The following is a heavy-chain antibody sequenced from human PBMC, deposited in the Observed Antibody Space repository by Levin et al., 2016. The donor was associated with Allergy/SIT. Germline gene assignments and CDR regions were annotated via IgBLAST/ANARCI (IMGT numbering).Heavy chain of an antibody. D-gene: IGHD2-2*01. CDR3: AKDGGYQLPGRLGFFYGMVD. Sequence: GESLKISCAASGFTFSSYGMHWVRQAPGKGLEWVAVISYDGLNKYYAASVKGRFTISRDNSKNTLYVEMNSLRRDDTAVYYCAKDGGYQLPGRLGFFYGMVDWGHGTTVSVSS. V-gene: IGHV3-30*18. CDR1: GFTFSSYG. CDR2: ISYDGLNK. J-gene: IGHJ6*02.